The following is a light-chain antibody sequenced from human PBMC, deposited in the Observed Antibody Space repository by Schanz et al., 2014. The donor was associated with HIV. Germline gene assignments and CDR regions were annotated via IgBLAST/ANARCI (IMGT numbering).Light chain of an antibody. CDR2: AAS. CDR3: QQRSNWPIT. J-gene: IGKJ5*01. Sequence: EIVLTQSPGTVSLSPGERATLSCRASQSVSSNYLAWYQQKPGQAPRLLIYAASIRATGIPDRFSGSGSGTDFTLTISRLDPEDFAVYYCQQRSNWPITFGQGTRLEIK. V-gene: IGKV3D-20*02. CDR1: QSVSSNY.